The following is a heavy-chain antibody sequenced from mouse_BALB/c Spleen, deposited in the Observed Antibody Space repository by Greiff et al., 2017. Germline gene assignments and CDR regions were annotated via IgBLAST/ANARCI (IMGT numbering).Heavy chain of an antibody. Sequence: VQLKESGPSLVKPSQTLSLTCSVTGDSITSGYWNWIRKFPGNKLEYMGYISYSGSTYYNPSLKSRISITRDTSKNQYYLQLNSVTTEDTATYYCARDGYYGNYNYAMDYWGQGTSVTVSS. J-gene: IGHJ4*01. CDR2: ISYSGST. V-gene: IGHV3-8*02. D-gene: IGHD2-1*01. CDR3: ARDGYYGNYNYAMDY. CDR1: GDSITSGY.